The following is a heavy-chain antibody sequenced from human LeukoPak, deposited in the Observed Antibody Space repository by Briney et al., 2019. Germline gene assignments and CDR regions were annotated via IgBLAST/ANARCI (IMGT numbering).Heavy chain of an antibody. CDR3: ATAPPKDRLAWIQLWGQTYYYYYMDV. CDR1: GYSISTGYY. J-gene: IGHJ6*03. V-gene: IGHV4-34*01. D-gene: IGHD5-18*01. CDR2: INHSGST. Sequence: KPSETLSLTCAVSGYSISTGYYWGWIRQPPGKGLEWIGEINHSGSTNYNPSLKSRVTISVDTSKNQFSLKLSSVTAADTAVYYCATAPPKDRLAWIQLWGQTYYYYYMDVWGKGTTVTVSS.